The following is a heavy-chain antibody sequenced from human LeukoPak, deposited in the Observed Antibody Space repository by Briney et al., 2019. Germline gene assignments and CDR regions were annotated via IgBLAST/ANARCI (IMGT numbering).Heavy chain of an antibody. D-gene: IGHD2-15*01. Sequence: PSETLSLTCTVSGGSISGYYWSWIRQPPGKGLEWIGYIFYTGSTNYNPSLKGRVTISVDTSKNQFSLKLSSVTAADTAVYYCARDHPGWWVWGQRTPVTVSS. V-gene: IGHV4-59*01. CDR1: GGSISGYY. CDR2: IFYTGST. CDR3: ARDHPGWWV. J-gene: IGHJ6*02.